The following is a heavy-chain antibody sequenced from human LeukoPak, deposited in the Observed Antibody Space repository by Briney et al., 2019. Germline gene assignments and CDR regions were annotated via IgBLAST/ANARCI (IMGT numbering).Heavy chain of an antibody. CDR2: IYHSGST. D-gene: IGHD5-18*01. Sequence: SETLSLTCAVSGYSISSGYYWGWIRQPPGKGVEWIGSIYHSGSTYYNPSLKSRVTISVDTSKNQFSLKLSSVTAADTAVYYCASPSVDTAMVHAFDIWGQGTMVTVSS. J-gene: IGHJ3*02. CDR1: GYSISSGYY. V-gene: IGHV4-38-2*01. CDR3: ASPSVDTAMVHAFDI.